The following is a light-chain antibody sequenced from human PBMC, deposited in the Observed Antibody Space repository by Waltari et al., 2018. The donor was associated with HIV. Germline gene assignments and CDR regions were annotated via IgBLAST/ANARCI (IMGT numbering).Light chain of an antibody. CDR1: SSNIGAGYD. CDR3: QSYDISLSGLGV. J-gene: IGLJ3*02. Sequence: QSVLTQPPSVSGAPGQRVTISCTGSSSNIGAGYDVHWYQQLPGTAPKLLLYDNNNRPSGVPDRCSGSKSGTSASLAITGLQADDEADYYCQSYDISLSGLGVFGGGTKLTVL. V-gene: IGLV1-40*01. CDR2: DNN.